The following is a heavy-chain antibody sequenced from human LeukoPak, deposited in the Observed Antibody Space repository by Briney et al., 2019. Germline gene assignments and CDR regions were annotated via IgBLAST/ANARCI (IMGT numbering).Heavy chain of an antibody. CDR1: GGSISSYY. CDR2: IYYSGST. Sequence: SETLSLTCTVSGGSISSYYWSWIRQPPGKGLEWIGYIYYSGSTNYNPSLKSRVTISVDTSKNQFSLKLSSVTAADTAVYYCARVATLRAGYYYYGMDVRGQGTTVTVSS. D-gene: IGHD2-15*01. CDR3: ARVATLRAGYYYYGMDV. J-gene: IGHJ6*02. V-gene: IGHV4-59*01.